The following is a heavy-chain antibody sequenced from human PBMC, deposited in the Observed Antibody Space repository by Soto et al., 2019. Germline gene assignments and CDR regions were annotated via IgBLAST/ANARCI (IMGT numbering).Heavy chain of an antibody. D-gene: IGHD2-2*01. CDR2: INHSGGT. J-gene: IGHJ5*02. Sequence: PSETLSLTCAVYGGSFSGYYWSWIRQPPGKGLEWIGEINHSGGTNYNPSLKSRVTISVDTSKNQFSLKLSSVTAADTAVYYCARGQGIVVSLAACPWFDPGSQGTLATVS. CDR1: GGSFSGYY. V-gene: IGHV4-34*01. CDR3: ARGQGIVVSLAACPWFDP.